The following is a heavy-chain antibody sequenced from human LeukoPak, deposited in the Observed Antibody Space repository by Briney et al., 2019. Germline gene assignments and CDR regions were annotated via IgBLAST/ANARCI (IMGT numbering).Heavy chain of an antibody. Sequence: ASVKVSCKASGYTFTSYGISWVRQAPGQGLEWMGWISAYNGNTNYAQKLQGRVTMTTDTSTSTAYMELRSLRSDDTAVYYCARALFLVVHCGGDCPLGYWGQGTLVTVSS. V-gene: IGHV1-18*01. CDR3: ARALFLVVHCGGDCPLGY. J-gene: IGHJ4*02. CDR2: ISAYNGNT. D-gene: IGHD2-21*01. CDR1: GYTFTSYG.